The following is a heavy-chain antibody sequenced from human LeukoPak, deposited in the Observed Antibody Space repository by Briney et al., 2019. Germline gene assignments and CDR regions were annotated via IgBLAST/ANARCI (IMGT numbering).Heavy chain of an antibody. Sequence: GGSLRLSCAASGFTFSSYWMSWVRQAPGKGLEWVANIKQDGSEKYYVDSVKGRFTISRDNAKNSLYLQMNSLRAEDTAVYYCAREQYCSSTSCYLTTRRGGLDYWGQGTLVTVSS. V-gene: IGHV3-7*01. D-gene: IGHD2-2*01. CDR3: AREQYCSSTSCYLTTRRGGLDY. CDR2: IKQDGSEK. CDR1: GFTFSSYW. J-gene: IGHJ4*02.